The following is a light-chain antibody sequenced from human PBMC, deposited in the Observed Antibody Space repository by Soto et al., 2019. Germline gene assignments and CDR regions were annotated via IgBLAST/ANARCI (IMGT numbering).Light chain of an antibody. Sequence: EILMTQSPDTLSVSPGERATLSCRASQSINDKLAWYQQRPGQAPRLLFYGVSTRASTVPASFSGSGSGTDLSPTISSLQSEDVAVYYCQQYHIWPPLTFGGGTRVEIK. CDR3: QQYHIWPPLT. J-gene: IGKJ4*01. CDR1: QSINDK. CDR2: GVS. V-gene: IGKV3-15*01.